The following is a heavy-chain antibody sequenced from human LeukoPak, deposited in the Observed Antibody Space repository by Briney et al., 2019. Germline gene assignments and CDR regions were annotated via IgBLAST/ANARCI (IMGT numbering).Heavy chain of an antibody. CDR1: GFTFSSYT. D-gene: IGHD2-15*01. V-gene: IGHV3-21*04. CDR3: AKDIEEGVYCSGGSCYSIAFDI. Sequence: GGSLRLSCVASGFTFSSYTMNWVRQAPGKGLEWVSSISSTSTYIYYADSVKGRFTISRDNAKNSLYLQMNSLRAEDTALYYCAKDIEEGVYCSGGSCYSIAFDIWGQGTMVTVSS. CDR2: ISSTSTYI. J-gene: IGHJ3*02.